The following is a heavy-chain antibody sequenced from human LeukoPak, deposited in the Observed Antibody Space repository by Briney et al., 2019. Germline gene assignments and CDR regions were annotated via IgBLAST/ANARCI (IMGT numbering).Heavy chain of an antibody. J-gene: IGHJ6*03. Sequence: GESLKISCKGSGYSFTNYWIGWVRQMPGKGLEWMGIIYPGDSDTRYSPSFQGQVTISADKSISTAYLQWSSLKASDTAMYYCAKDKSYNYNYMDVWGKGTTVTVSS. CDR3: AKDKSYNYNYMDV. V-gene: IGHV5-51*01. CDR1: GYSFTNYW. CDR2: IYPGDSDT.